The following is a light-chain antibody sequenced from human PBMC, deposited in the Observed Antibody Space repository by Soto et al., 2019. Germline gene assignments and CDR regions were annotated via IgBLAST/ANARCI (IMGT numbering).Light chain of an antibody. CDR1: QSVNSW. CDR3: QQYNTYPIT. CDR2: KAS. Sequence: DTQMTQSPSTLSASVGDRDTITCRASQSVNSWLAWYQQKPGKAPNLLIYKASSLESGVPSRFSGSGSGTEFTLTISGLQPDDLAIYYCQQYNTYPITFGGGTKVEIK. J-gene: IGKJ4*01. V-gene: IGKV1-5*03.